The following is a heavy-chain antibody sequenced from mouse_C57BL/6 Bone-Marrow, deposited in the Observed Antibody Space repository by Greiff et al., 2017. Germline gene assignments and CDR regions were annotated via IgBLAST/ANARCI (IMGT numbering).Heavy chain of an antibody. CDR1: GFTFSSYG. CDR3: GRLGGYDGAWFAY. CDR2: ISSGGSYT. D-gene: IGHD2-2*01. Sequence: EVHLVESGGDLVKPGGSLKLSCAASGFTFSSYGMSWVRQTPDKRLEWVATISSGGSYTYYPDSVKGRFTISRDNAKNTLYLQMSSLKSEDTAMYYWGRLGGYDGAWFAYWGQGTLVTVSA. V-gene: IGHV5-6*01. J-gene: IGHJ3*01.